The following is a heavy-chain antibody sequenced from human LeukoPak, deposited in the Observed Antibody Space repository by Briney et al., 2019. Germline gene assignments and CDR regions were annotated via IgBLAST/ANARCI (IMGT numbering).Heavy chain of an antibody. Sequence: PTGGSLRLSCAASGFTFSSYAMSWVRQAPGKGLEWVSAISGSGGSTYYADSVKGRFTISRDNSKNTLYLQMNSLRAEDTAVYYCAKKMYYGSGSYYNDYWGQGTLVTVSS. CDR2: ISGSGGST. J-gene: IGHJ4*02. CDR1: GFTFSSYA. V-gene: IGHV3-23*01. D-gene: IGHD3-10*01. CDR3: AKKMYYGSGSYYNDY.